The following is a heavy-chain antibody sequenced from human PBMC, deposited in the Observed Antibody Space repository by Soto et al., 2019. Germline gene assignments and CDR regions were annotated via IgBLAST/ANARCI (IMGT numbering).Heavy chain of an antibody. Sequence: GGSLRLSCAASGFTFSNAWMSWVRQAPGKGLEWVGRIKSKTDGGTTDYAVPVKGRFTISRDDSKNTLYLQMNSLKTEDTAVYYCTTYRGDSGYGGYYYYYYMDVWGKGTTVTVSS. V-gene: IGHV3-15*01. D-gene: IGHD5-12*01. CDR1: GFTFSNAW. CDR3: TTYRGDSGYGGYYYYYYMDV. J-gene: IGHJ6*03. CDR2: IKSKTDGGTT.